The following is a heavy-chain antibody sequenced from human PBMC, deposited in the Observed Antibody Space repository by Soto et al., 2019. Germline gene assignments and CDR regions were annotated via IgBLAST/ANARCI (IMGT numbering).Heavy chain of an antibody. CDR2: ISAYNGNT. CDR3: ARVVSYYDFWSGYSWLDP. V-gene: IGHV1-18*04. CDR1: GYTFTSYG. D-gene: IGHD3-3*01. J-gene: IGHJ5*02. Sequence: ASVKVSCKASGYTFTSYGISWVRQAPGQGLEWMGWISAYNGNTNYAQKLQGRVTMTTDTSTSTAYMELRSLRSDDTAVYYCARVVSYYDFWSGYSWLDPWGQGTLVTVSS.